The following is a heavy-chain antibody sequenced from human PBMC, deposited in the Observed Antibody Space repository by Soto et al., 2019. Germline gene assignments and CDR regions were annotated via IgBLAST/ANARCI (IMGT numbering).Heavy chain of an antibody. CDR1: GFTFSSYA. CDR2: ISYDGSNK. V-gene: IGHV3-30-3*01. CDR3: ARGAPVDV. J-gene: IGHJ6*02. Sequence: QVQLVESGGGVVQPGRSLRLSCAASGFTFSSYAMHWVRQAPGEGLEWVAVISYDGSNKYYADSVKGRFTISGDNSKNTLYLQMNSLRVEDTALYYCARGAPVDVWGQGTTVTVSS.